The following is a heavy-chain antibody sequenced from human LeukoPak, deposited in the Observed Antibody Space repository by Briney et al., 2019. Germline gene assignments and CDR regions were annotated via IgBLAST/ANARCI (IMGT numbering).Heavy chain of an antibody. CDR2: IYYSGST. Sequence: SETLSLTCTVSGGSISSSSYYWGWIRQPPGTGLEWIGSIYYSGSTNYNPSLKSRVTISVDTSKNQFSLKLSSVTAADTAVYYCARESWDHGGFDYWGQGTLVTVSS. V-gene: IGHV4-39*07. J-gene: IGHJ4*02. D-gene: IGHD1-26*01. CDR1: GGSISSSSYY. CDR3: ARESWDHGGFDY.